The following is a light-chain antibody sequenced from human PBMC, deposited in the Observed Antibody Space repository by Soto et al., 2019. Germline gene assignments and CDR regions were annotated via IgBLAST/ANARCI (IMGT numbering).Light chain of an antibody. CDR1: QSVSSNF. CDR3: QQYGSSPPWT. Sequence: EIVLTQSPGTLSLSPGERATLSCRASQSVSSNFLAWYQQKPGQAPRLLIYGASSRATGIPDRFSGSGSGTDVTLTISRLEPDDFAVYYCQQYGSSPPWTFGQGTKVEIK. CDR2: GAS. V-gene: IGKV3-20*01. J-gene: IGKJ1*01.